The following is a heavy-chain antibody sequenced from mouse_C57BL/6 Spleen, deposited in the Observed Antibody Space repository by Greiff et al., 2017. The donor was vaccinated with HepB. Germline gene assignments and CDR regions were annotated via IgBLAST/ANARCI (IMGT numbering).Heavy chain of an antibody. CDR3: ARRAYYDYAWFAY. J-gene: IGHJ3*01. CDR2: IYPGDGDT. D-gene: IGHD2-4*01. CDR1: GYAFSSYW. V-gene: IGHV1-80*01. Sequence: VQVVESGAELVKPGASVKISCKASGYAFSSYWMNWVKQRPGKGLEWIGQIYPGDGDTNYNGKFKGKATLTADKSSSTAYMQLSSLTSEDSAVYFGARRAYYDYAWFAYWGQGTLVTVSA.